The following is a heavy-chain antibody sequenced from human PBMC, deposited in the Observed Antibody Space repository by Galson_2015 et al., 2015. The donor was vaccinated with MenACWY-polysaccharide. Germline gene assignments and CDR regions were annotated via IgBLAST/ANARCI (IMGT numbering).Heavy chain of an antibody. J-gene: IGHJ4*02. Sequence: SLRLSCAASGFTFSSYWMHWVRHVPGQGLVWVSRINSDGSSTSYADSVKGRFTISRDNAKNTLYLQMNSLRAEDTAVYYCARQPTYYGSGWGQGTLVTVPP. CDR1: GFTFSSYW. D-gene: IGHD3-10*01. CDR2: INSDGSST. CDR3: ARQPTYYGSG. V-gene: IGHV3-74*01.